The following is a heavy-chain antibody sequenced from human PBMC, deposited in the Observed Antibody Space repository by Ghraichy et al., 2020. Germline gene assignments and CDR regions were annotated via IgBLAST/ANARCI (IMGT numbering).Heavy chain of an antibody. CDR1: GGSISSYY. D-gene: IGHD6-19*01. V-gene: IGHV4-59*01. J-gene: IGHJ2*01. Sequence: SETLSLTCTVYGGSISSYYWSWIRQPPGKGLEWIGDIYYSGSTNYNPSLKSRVTISVDTSKNQFSLKLSSVTAADTAVYYCARTLPGIAVAGYWYFDLWGRGTLVPVSS. CDR3: ARTLPGIAVAGYWYFDL. CDR2: IYYSGST.